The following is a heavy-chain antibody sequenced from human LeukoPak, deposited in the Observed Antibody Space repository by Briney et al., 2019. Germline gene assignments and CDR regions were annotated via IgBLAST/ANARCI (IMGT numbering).Heavy chain of an antibody. Sequence: ASVKVSSTASVYTFTFYYMHWVRQAPGQGLEWMGWVNPNSGGTHYAQKFQARVTMTRDTFINTAYKKLSRLRSDDTAVYYCATGPYSSNWVPFDYWGQGSLVTVSS. CDR2: VNPNSGGT. V-gene: IGHV1-2*02. CDR1: VYTFTFYY. D-gene: IGHD6-13*01. J-gene: IGHJ4*02. CDR3: ATGPYSSNWVPFDY.